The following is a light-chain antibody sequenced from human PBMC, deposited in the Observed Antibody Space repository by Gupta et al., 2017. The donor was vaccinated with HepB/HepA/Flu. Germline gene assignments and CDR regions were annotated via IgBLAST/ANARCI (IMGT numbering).Light chain of an antibody. J-gene: IGKJ2*01. V-gene: IGKV2-28*01. CDR3: METLQSPYT. CDR1: QSLLQSNGYNY. CDR2: FGS. Sequence: DIVLTQPPLSLSVSPGEPASISCRSSQSLLQSNGYNYLDWYLQKPGQSPQLLIFFGSNRASWVSDRFSGTGSATDFTLEINRVEAEDVGVYYCMETLQSPYTFGQGTRLEIK.